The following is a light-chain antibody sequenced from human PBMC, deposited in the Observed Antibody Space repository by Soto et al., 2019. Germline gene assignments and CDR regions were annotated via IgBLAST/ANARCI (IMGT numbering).Light chain of an antibody. V-gene: IGKV3-20*01. J-gene: IGKJ2*01. Sequence: EIVLTQSPGTLSLSPGEPASLSCRASQSIGGTYLAWYQQKFGQAPRLIIYGASTRATGIPARFSGSGSGSVFTLTITILESEDSAVYYCQQYGASPYTFGQGTELEIK. CDR2: GAS. CDR3: QQYGASPYT. CDR1: QSIGGTY.